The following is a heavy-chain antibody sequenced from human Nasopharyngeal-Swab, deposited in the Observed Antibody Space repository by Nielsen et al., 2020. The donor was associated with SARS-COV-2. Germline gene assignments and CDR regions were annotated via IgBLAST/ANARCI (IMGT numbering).Heavy chain of an antibody. J-gene: IGHJ6*02. Sequence: WVRQAPGQGLEWMGWINTNTGNPTYAQGFTGRFVFSLDTSVSTAYLQISSLKAEDTAVYYCARVNVVYYYYGMGVWGQGTTVTVSS. V-gene: IGHV7-4-1*02. CDR3: ARVNVVYYYYGMGV. D-gene: IGHD2-15*01. CDR2: INTNTGNP.